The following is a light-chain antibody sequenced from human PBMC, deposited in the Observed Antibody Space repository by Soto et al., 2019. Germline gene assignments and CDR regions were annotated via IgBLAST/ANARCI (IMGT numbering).Light chain of an antibody. CDR3: QQYGYSPIT. CDR2: GAS. V-gene: IGKV3-15*01. J-gene: IGKJ5*01. Sequence: EIVMTQSPATLSVSPGERATLSCRASQTVGSSLAWYQQKPGQAPRLLIFGASTRATGVPARFSGSGSGTEFTLTISSLQPDDFALYYCQQYGYSPITFGQGTRLEIK. CDR1: QTVGSS.